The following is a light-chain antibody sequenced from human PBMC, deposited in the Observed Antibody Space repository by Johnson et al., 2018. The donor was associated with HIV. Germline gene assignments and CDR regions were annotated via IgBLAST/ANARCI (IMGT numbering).Light chain of an antibody. CDR3: ATWDTSLSAGGV. V-gene: IGLV1-51*02. Sequence: QSVLTQPPSASAAPGQKVTISCSGSSSNIGNNYVSWYQQVPGTAPKLLIYESTNRPSGIPDRFSGSKSGTSATLDITGLQTGDEADYYCATWDTSLSAGGVFGTGTKVTVL. J-gene: IGLJ1*01. CDR2: EST. CDR1: SSNIGNNY.